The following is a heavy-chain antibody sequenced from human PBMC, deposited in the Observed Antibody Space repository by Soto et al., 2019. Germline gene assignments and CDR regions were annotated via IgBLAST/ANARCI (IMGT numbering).Heavy chain of an antibody. CDR3: ARAIPFDY. CDR2: ISSSTTSSYI. V-gene: IGHV3-21*01. J-gene: IGHJ4*02. Sequence: SLRISRARSGFTFRGYSLNGGRQAPGKGLEWVSSISSSTTSSYIYYADSVKGRFTISRDNAKNSLYLQMNSLRGEDKAVYYCARAIPFDYWGQGALVTVSS. CDR1: GFTFRGYS.